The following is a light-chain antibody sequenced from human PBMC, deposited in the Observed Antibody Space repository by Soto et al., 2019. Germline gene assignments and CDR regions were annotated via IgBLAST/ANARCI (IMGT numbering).Light chain of an antibody. CDR1: QSISSD. CDR3: QQSYSTPPT. Sequence: DIQMTQSPSSLSASGGDRVTITCRASQSISSDLNWYQQKPGKAPKLLIYAASSLQSGVPARFSGSGYGTDFTLTISSLQPEDFATYYCQQSYSTPPTFVQGTKVEIK. J-gene: IGKJ1*01. V-gene: IGKV1-39*01. CDR2: AAS.